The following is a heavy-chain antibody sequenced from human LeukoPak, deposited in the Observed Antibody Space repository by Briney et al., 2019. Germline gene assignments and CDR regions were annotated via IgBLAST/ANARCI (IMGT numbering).Heavy chain of an antibody. J-gene: IGHJ4*02. V-gene: IGHV4-59*01. CDR3: ATGGSGSYYELSY. Sequence: SETLSLTCTVSGGSFSSYYWSWIRQPPGKGLEWIGYIYCSGSTNYNPSLKSRVTISVDTSKNQFSLKLSSVTAADTAVYYCATGGSGSYYELSYWGQGTLVTVSS. CDR2: IYCSGST. CDR1: GGSFSSYY. D-gene: IGHD1-26*01.